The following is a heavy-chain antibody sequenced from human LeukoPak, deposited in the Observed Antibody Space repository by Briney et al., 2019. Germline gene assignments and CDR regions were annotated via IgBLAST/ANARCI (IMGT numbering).Heavy chain of an antibody. D-gene: IGHD2-2*02. CDR3: ARDPRFQGYCSSTSCYMAPDWYFDL. V-gene: IGHV1-3*01. CDR1: GYTSTSYG. Sequence: ASVKVSCKASGYTSTSYGMHWVRQAPGQRLEWMGWINAANGNTKYSQKFQGRVTITRDTSASTAYMELSSLRSEDTAVYYCARDPRFQGYCSSTSCYMAPDWYFDLWGRGTLVTVSS. CDR2: INAANGNT. J-gene: IGHJ2*01.